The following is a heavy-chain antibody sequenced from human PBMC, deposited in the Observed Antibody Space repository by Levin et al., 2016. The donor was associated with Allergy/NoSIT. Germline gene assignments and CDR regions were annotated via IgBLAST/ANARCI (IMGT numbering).Heavy chain of an antibody. D-gene: IGHD3-16*01. CDR3: AKDHRWGNDY. CDR2: ISGSGGST. J-gene: IGHJ4*02. Sequence: VRQAPGKGLEWVSAISGSGGSTYYADSVKGRFTISRDNSKNTLYLQMNSLRAEDTAVYYCAKDHRWGNDYWGQGTLVTVSS. V-gene: IGHV3-23*01.